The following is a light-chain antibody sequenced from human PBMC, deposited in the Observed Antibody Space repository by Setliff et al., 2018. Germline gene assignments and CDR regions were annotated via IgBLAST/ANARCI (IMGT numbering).Light chain of an antibody. J-gene: IGLJ1*01. V-gene: IGLV2-8*01. CDR1: SSDVGGYNY. CDR3: SSYAGSNNFCV. Sequence: QSVLAQPPSASGSPGQSVTISCTGTSSDVGGYNYVSWYQHHPGKAPKLIIYEVNKRPSGVPDRFSGSKSGNTASLTVSGLQAEDEADYYCSSYAGSNNFCVFGTGTKVTVL. CDR2: EVN.